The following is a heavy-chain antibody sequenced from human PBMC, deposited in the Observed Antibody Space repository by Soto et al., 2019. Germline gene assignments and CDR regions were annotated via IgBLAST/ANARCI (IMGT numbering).Heavy chain of an antibody. CDR3: ARTTAVPNTLRSRYFFDY. Sequence: SETLSLTCSVSGGSVSNKTYYWSWIRQPPGKRLERIGYVYYSGTTNYNPSLKSRVTISVDLSKNQFSLRLSSVTTADTALYYCARTTAVPNTLRSRYFFDYWGQGTLVTVS. J-gene: IGHJ4*02. D-gene: IGHD4-17*01. V-gene: IGHV4-61*01. CDR1: GGSVSNKTYY. CDR2: VYYSGTT.